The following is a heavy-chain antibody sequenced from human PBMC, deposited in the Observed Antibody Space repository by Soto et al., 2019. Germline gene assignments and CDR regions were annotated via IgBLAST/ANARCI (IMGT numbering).Heavy chain of an antibody. V-gene: IGHV3-23*01. CDR1: GFTFSSYA. D-gene: IGHD3-10*01. CDR3: ARASGESYPGSRVFDS. J-gene: IGHJ4*02. Sequence: GGSLRLSCAASGFTFSSYAMSWVRQAPGKGLEWASTISANGYMTYYADSVKGRFTISRDNSKNMLYLQMNLLRAEDTAVYYCARASGESYPGSRVFDSWGQGTRVTVSS. CDR2: ISANGYMT.